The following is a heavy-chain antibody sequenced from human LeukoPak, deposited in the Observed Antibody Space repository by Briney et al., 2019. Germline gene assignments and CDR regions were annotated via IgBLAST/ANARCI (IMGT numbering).Heavy chain of an antibody. CDR1: GYTFTSYD. J-gene: IGHJ4*02. D-gene: IGHD1-26*01. Sequence: ASVKVSCKASGYTFTSYDINWVRQATGQGLEWMGWMNPNSGNTGYAQKFQGRVTITRNTSISTAYMELSSLRSEDTAVYYCARAGTGSYYDYFDYWGQGTLVTVSS. CDR3: ARAGTGSYYDYFDY. V-gene: IGHV1-8*03. CDR2: MNPNSGNT.